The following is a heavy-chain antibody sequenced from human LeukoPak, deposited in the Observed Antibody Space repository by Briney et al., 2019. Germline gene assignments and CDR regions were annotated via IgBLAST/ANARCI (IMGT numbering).Heavy chain of an antibody. CDR2: ISAYNGNT. D-gene: IGHD2-15*01. CDR3: ARVVDCSGGSCYSFYYYYYMDV. CDR1: GYTFTSYD. V-gene: IGHV1-18*01. Sequence: GASVKVSCKASGYTFTSYDINWVRQAPGQGLEWMGWISAYNGNTNYAQKLQGRVTMTTDTSTSTAYMELRSLRSDDTAVYYCARVVDCSGGSCYSFYYYYYMDVWGKGTTVTISS. J-gene: IGHJ6*03.